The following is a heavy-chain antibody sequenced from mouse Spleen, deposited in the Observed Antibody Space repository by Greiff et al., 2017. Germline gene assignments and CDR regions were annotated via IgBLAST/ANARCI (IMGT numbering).Heavy chain of an antibody. CDR1: GFTFSSYA. J-gene: IGHJ2*01. D-gene: IGHD1-1*02. CDR2: ISSGGDYI. CDR3: TRDGGSYLFDY. V-gene: IGHV5-9-1*02. Sequence: EVKLMESGEGLVKPGGSLKLSCAASGFTFSSYAMSWVRQTPEKRLEWVAYISSGGDYIYYADTVKGRFTISRDNARNTLYLQMSSLKSEDTAMYYCTRDGGSYLFDYWGQGTTLTVSS.